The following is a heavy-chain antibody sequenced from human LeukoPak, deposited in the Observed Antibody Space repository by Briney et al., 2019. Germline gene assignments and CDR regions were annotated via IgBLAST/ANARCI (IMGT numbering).Heavy chain of an antibody. CDR1: GDSISSSSYY. CDR3: ARHGGVGVIPDFDN. V-gene: IGHV4-39*01. J-gene: IGHJ4*02. CDR2: IYYSGST. Sequence: SETQSLTCTVSGDSISSSSYYWGWIRQPPGKGLEWIGSIYYSGSTYYNPSLKSRVTMSVDTSKNQFSLKLSSVTAADTAVYYCARHGGVGVIPDFDNWGPGTLVTVSS. D-gene: IGHD2-8*02.